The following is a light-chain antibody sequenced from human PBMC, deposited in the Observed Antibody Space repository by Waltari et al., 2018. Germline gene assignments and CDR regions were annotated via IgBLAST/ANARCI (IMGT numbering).Light chain of an antibody. CDR2: WAS. J-gene: IGKJ2*01. Sequence: DIVMTQSPDSLAVSLGERATLTCKSSQSVLYSSNNKNYLAWYQQKPGQPPKLLIYWASTRESGVPDRYSGSGSGTDFTLTISSLQAEDVAVYYCQQYYSIPYTFGQGTKLEIK. CDR3: QQYYSIPYT. CDR1: QSVLYSSNNKNY. V-gene: IGKV4-1*01.